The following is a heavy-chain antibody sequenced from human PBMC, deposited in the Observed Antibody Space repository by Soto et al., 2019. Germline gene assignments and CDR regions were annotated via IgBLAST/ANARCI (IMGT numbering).Heavy chain of an antibody. CDR1: GGSISSYY. J-gene: IGHJ3*02. CDR2: IYYSGST. CDR3: ARHIQQQLVPDAFDI. V-gene: IGHV4-59*08. D-gene: IGHD6-13*01. Sequence: SETLSLTCTVSGGSISSYYWSWIRQPPGKGLEWIGYIYYSGSTNYNPSLKSRVTISVDTSKNQFSLKLSSVTAADTAVYYCARHIQQQLVPDAFDIWGQGTMVT.